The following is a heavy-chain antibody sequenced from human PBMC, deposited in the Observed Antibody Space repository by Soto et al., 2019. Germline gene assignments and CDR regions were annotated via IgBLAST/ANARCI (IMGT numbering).Heavy chain of an antibody. CDR2: INAGNGNT. V-gene: IGHV1-3*01. CDR3: AGDWEKGSGWYEDYYYGMDV. Sequence: ASVKVSCKASGYTFTSYAMHWVRQAPGQRLEWMGWINAGNGNTKYSQKFQGRVTITRDTSASTAYMELSSLRSEDTAVYYCAGDWEKGSGWYEDYYYGMDVWGQGTTVTVSS. D-gene: IGHD6-19*01. J-gene: IGHJ6*02. CDR1: GYTFTSYA.